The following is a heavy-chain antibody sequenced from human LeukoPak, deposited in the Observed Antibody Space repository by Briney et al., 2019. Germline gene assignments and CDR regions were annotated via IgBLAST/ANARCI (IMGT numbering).Heavy chain of an antibody. V-gene: IGHV4-59*01. Sequence: TSETLSLTCTVSGGSIYGYYWSWVRQPPGKALEWIGYIYYSGSTNYNPSLKSRVTISVDTSKNQFSLKLSSVTAADTAVYYCAREEIGSSLNYYYYYMDVWGKGTTVTVSS. D-gene: IGHD6-6*01. CDR1: GGSIYGYY. CDR2: IYYSGST. CDR3: AREEIGSSLNYYYYYMDV. J-gene: IGHJ6*03.